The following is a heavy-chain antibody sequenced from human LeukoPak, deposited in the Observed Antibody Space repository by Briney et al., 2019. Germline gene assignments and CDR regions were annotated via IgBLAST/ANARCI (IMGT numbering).Heavy chain of an antibody. CDR3: TKRVKYGGTWDHFAD. CDR1: GFTFDNYR. J-gene: IGHJ4*02. Sequence: GGSLRLSCAASGFTFDNYRMSWVRQAPGKGLEWVSTVIADGGNTYYADSVKGRFTISRDNSKSTLILQMNSLRVEDTALYYCTKRVKYGGTWDHFADWGQGTLVTVSS. D-gene: IGHD1-26*01. CDR2: VIADGGNT. V-gene: IGHV3-23*01.